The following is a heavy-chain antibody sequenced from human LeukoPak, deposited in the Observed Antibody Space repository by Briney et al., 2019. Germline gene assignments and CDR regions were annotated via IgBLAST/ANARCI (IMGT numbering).Heavy chain of an antibody. J-gene: IGHJ4*02. CDR2: ISSSGSTI. CDR1: GFTFSNE. D-gene: IGHD5-24*01. Sequence: PGGSLRLSCAASGFTFSNEMNWVRPAPGKGLEWVSYISSSGSTIYYADSVKGRFTISRDNAKNSLYLQMNSLRAEDTAVYYCARACRDGYNSPRVFDYWGQGTLVTVSS. CDR3: ARACRDGYNSPRVFDY. V-gene: IGHV3-48*03.